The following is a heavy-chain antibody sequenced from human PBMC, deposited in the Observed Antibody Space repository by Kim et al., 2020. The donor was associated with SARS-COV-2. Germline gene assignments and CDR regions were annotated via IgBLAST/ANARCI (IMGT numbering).Heavy chain of an antibody. CDR2: IHCQSGDT. D-gene: IGHD2-15*01. V-gene: IGHV1-2*02. CDR3: ARGFCSGGNCRLFDD. CDR1: GYRFTDYY. J-gene: IGHJ4*02. Sequence: ASVKVSCKASGYRFTDYYMHWVRQAPGQGLEWLGWIHCQSGDTRSAQKFQGRVTFTRDTSITTAYMELSRLQSDDTALYFCARGFCSGGNCRLFDDWGLGTLVTVSS.